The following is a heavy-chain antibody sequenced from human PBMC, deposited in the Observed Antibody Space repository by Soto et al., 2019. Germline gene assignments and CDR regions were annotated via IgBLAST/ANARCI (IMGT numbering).Heavy chain of an antibody. CDR2: ISYSGRS. V-gene: IGHV4-30-4*01. CDR3: ARSGSHAFDI. J-gene: IGHJ3*02. CDR1: GGSISIGDYY. Sequence: PSETLALTCTVSGGSISIGDYYWSWIRQPPGKGLEWIAYISYSGRSNHNPSLKSRVAISVDTSKNQFSLKLSSVTATDTAVYYCARSGSHAFDIWGQGTMVTVSS. D-gene: IGHD1-26*01.